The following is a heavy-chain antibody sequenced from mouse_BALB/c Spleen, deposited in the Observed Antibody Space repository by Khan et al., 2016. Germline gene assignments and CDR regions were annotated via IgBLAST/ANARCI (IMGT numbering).Heavy chain of an antibody. J-gene: IGHJ4*01. Sequence: QVRLQQSGAELAKPGASVKMSCKASGYTFTSYWMHWVKQRPGQGLEWIGYINPSTGYTEYNQKFKDKATLTADKSSSTAYMQLSSLTSEDSAVYYCASYSDSGYAMDYWGQGTSVTVSS. CDR3: ASYSDSGYAMDY. D-gene: IGHD1-1*01. V-gene: IGHV1-7*01. CDR2: INPSTGYT. CDR1: GYTFTSYW.